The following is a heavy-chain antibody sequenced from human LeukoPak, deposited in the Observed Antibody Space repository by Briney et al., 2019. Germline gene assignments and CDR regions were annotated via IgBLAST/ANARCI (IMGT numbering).Heavy chain of an antibody. CDR3: TKGVLTGFPR. CDR2: IKSKSDGGTT. V-gene: IGHV3-15*01. CDR1: GFTFSNAW. J-gene: IGHJ4*02. D-gene: IGHD3-9*01. Sequence: GGSLRLSCAPSGFTFSNAWMSWVRQAPGKGLEWVGRIKSKSDGGTTDYAAPVKGRFTISGDGSKNTLYLQMNSLKTEDTAVYYCTKGVLTGFPRWGQGTLVTVSS.